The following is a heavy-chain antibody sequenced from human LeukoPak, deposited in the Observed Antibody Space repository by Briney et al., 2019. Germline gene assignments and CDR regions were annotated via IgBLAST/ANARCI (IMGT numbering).Heavy chain of an antibody. J-gene: IGHJ4*02. CDR3: ARGRSSWYAPSDY. Sequence: GGSLRLSCAASGFTFSSYAMHWVRQAPGKGLEWVAVISYDGSNKYYADSVKGRFTISRDNSKNTLYLQMNSLRAEDTAVYYCARGRSSWYAPSDYWGQGTLVTVSS. V-gene: IGHV3-30*04. D-gene: IGHD6-13*01. CDR2: ISYDGSNK. CDR1: GFTFSSYA.